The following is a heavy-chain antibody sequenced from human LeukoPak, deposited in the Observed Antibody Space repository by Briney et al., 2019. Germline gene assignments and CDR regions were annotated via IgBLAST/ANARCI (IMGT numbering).Heavy chain of an antibody. J-gene: IGHJ6*03. CDR3: ARGYYYGSGTATLYYYYMDV. V-gene: IGHV1-69*13. Sequence: EASVKVSCKASGGTFSSYAISWVRQAPGQGLEWMGGIIPIFGTANYAQKFQGRVTITADESTSTAYMELSSLRSEDTAVYYCARGYYYGSGTATLYYYYMDVWGKGTTVTVSS. D-gene: IGHD3-10*01. CDR2: IIPIFGTA. CDR1: GGTFSSYA.